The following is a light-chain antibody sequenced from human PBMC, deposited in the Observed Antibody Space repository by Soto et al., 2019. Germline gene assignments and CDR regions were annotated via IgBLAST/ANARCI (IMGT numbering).Light chain of an antibody. CDR3: QQSYSSLFT. V-gene: IGKV1-39*01. J-gene: IGKJ3*01. CDR2: AAS. Sequence: DIQMTQSPSSLSASVGDRVTITCRASQSISSSLNWYQQKPGKAPKLLRYAASSLQSGVPASFGGSGSGTDFTLGISSLQPEDFAPYYCQQSYSSLFTFGPGTKVDIK. CDR1: QSISSS.